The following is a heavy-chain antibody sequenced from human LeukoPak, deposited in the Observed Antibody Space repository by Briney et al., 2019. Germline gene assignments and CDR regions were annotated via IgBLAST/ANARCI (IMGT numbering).Heavy chain of an antibody. CDR1: GFXVSSNY. D-gene: IGHD6-19*01. J-gene: IGHJ4*02. CDR2: ISSRSSYI. V-gene: IGHV3-21*01. CDR3: ARELEIAVAGTLGY. Sequence: GGSLRLSCAASGFXVSSNYINWVRQAPGKGLEWVSPISSRSSYIYYADSVKGRFTISRDHSKNTLYLQMKSLRAEDTAVYYCARELEIAVAGTLGYWGQGTLITVSS.